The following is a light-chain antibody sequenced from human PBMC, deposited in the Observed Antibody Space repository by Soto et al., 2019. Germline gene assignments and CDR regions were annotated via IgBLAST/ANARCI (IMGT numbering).Light chain of an antibody. J-gene: IGKJ4*02. CDR2: DAS. Sequence: EIVVTQSPATLSVSPGERATLSCRASQSVGNNFAWYQQKPGQAPRLLIYDASNRATGIPARFSGSGSGTDFTLTISSLEPEDFAVYYCQQRSNWPGFGGGTKVEIK. V-gene: IGKV3-11*01. CDR3: QQRSNWPG. CDR1: QSVGNN.